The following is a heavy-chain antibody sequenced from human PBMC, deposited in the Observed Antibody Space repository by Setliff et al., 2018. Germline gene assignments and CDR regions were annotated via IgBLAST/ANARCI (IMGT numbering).Heavy chain of an antibody. V-gene: IGHV4-38-2*02. CDR1: GYSISSGFS. Sequence: PSETLSLTCAVSGYSISSGFSWVWIRQSPGKGLEWFGRILFSGDTYYNPPLNSRVTISADTSKNQFSLNLSSVTAADTAVYYCARDNRARHYMDVWGKGTTVTVSS. D-gene: IGHD3-10*01. CDR2: ILFSGDT. J-gene: IGHJ6*03. CDR3: ARDNRARHYMDV.